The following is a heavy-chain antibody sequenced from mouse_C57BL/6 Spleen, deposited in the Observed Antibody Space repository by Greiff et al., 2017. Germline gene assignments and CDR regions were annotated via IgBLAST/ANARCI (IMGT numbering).Heavy chain of an antibody. CDR1: GYAFSSYW. V-gene: IGHV1-80*01. Sequence: VKLQQSGAELVKPGASVKISCKASGYAFSSYWMNWVKQRPGKGLEWIGQIYPGDGDTNYNGKFKGKATLTADKSSSTAYMQLSSLTSEDSAVYFCARFLLQSGFAYWGQGTLVTVSA. D-gene: IGHD2-10*01. CDR2: IYPGDGDT. CDR3: ARFLLQSGFAY. J-gene: IGHJ3*01.